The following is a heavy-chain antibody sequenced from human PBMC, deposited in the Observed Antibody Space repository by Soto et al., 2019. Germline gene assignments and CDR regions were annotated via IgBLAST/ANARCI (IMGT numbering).Heavy chain of an antibody. CDR1: GFTFSSYG. D-gene: IGHD3-3*01. CDR2: ISYDGSNK. V-gene: IGHV3-30*03. J-gene: IGHJ6*03. Sequence: SLRLSCAASGFTFSSYGMHWVRQAPGKGLEWVAVISYDGSNKYYADSVKGRFTISRDNSKNTLYLQMNSLRAEDTAVYYCASEAALGFLEWPLDYYYYMDVWGKGTTVTVS. CDR3: ASEAALGFLEWPLDYYYYMDV.